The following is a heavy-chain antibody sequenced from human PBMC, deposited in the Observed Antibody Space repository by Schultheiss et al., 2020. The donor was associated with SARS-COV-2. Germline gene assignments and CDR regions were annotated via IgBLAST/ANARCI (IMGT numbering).Heavy chain of an antibody. CDR2: IWYDASKE. J-gene: IGHJ4*02. D-gene: IGHD3-9*01. Sequence: GGSPRLSCAASGFTFSSYTMNWVRQAPGKGLEWVALIWYDASKEYYADSVKGRFTISRDNAKNSLYLQMNSLRAEDTAVYYCARGVSSGPWFLVGGGDYWGQGTLVTVSS. V-gene: IGHV3-33*08. CDR3: ARGVSSGPWFLVGGGDY. CDR1: GFTFSSYT.